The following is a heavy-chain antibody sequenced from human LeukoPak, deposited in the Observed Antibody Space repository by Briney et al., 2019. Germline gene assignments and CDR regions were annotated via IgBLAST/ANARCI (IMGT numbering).Heavy chain of an antibody. Sequence: SETLSLTCGAYGGSFSGYYWSWIRQPPGKGLEWIGEINPRGSTNYNPSLKSRVTLSADTSKNQFSLTLNSVTAADTAVYYCARRRLGYYFDYWGQGTLVTVSS. CDR2: INPRGST. CDR3: ARRRLGYYFDY. V-gene: IGHV4-34*01. D-gene: IGHD5-24*01. J-gene: IGHJ4*02. CDR1: GGSFSGYY.